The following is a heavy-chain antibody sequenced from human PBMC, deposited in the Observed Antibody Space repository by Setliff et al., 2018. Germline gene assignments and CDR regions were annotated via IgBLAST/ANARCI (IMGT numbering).Heavy chain of an antibody. CDR2: IYTSGST. D-gene: IGHD3-10*01. Sequence: SETLSLTCGVSGYSISSGSYYWSWIRQPAGKGLEWIGHIYTSGSTNYNPSLKSRVTISVDTSKNQFSLKLSSVTTADTAVYYCARDVRYYYGSGSYYNDWFDPWGQGTLVTVSS. V-gene: IGHV4-61*09. CDR1: GYSISSGSYY. J-gene: IGHJ5*02. CDR3: ARDVRYYYGSGSYYNDWFDP.